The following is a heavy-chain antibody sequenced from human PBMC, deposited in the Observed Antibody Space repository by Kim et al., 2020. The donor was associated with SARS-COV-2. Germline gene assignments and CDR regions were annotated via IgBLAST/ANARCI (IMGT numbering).Heavy chain of an antibody. Sequence: SETLSLTCTVSGGSISSSSYYWGWIRQPPGKGLEWIGSIYYSGSTYYNPSLKSRVTISVDTSKNQFSLKLSSVTAADTAVYYCARPYGSGSSNYYYGMDVWGQGTTVTVSS. CDR3: ARPYGSGSSNYYYGMDV. D-gene: IGHD3-10*01. CDR1: GGSISSSSYY. J-gene: IGHJ6*02. CDR2: IYYSGST. V-gene: IGHV4-39*01.